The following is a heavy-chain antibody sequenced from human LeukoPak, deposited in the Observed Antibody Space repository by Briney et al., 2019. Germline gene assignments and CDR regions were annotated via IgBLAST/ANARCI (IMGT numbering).Heavy chain of an antibody. CDR2: IYTSGST. CDR3: AREGHPNYYDSSGYPDPFDY. Sequence: SETLSLTCTVSGGSISSYYWSWIRQPAGKGLEWIGRIYTSGSTNYNPSLKSRVTMSVDTSKNQFSLKLSSVTAADTAVYYCAREGHPNYYDSSGYPDPFDYWGQGTLVTVSS. V-gene: IGHV4-4*07. CDR1: GGSISSYY. D-gene: IGHD3-22*01. J-gene: IGHJ4*02.